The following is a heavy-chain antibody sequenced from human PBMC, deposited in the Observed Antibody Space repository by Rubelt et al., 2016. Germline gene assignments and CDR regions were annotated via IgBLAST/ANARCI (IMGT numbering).Heavy chain of an antibody. J-gene: IGHJ6*03. D-gene: IGHD1-1*01. CDR2: ISSSSSTI. Sequence: YSMNWVRQAPGKGLEWVSYISSSSSTIYYADSVKGRFTISRDNAKNSLYLQMNSLRGEDTAVYYCAGGTIPGDYYYMDVWGKGTTVTVSS. CDR1: YS. V-gene: IGHV3-48*04. CDR3: AGGTIPGDYYYMDV.